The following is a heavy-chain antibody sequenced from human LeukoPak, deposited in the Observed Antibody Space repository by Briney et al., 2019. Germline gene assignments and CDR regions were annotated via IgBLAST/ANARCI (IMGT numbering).Heavy chain of an antibody. CDR1: GGSISSYY. CDR3: ARVLYDSSGYYYFDY. CDR2: NYHSGST. J-gene: IGHJ4*02. Sequence: SETLSLTCTVSGGSISSYYWSWIRQPPGKGLEWIGYNYHSGSTYYNPSLKSRVTISVDRSKNQFSLKLSSVTAADTAVYYCARVLYDSSGYYYFDYWGQGTLVTVSS. D-gene: IGHD3-22*01. V-gene: IGHV4-59*12.